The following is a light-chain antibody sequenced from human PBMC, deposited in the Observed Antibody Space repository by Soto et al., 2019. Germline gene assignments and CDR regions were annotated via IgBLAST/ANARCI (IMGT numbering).Light chain of an antibody. CDR1: SSDVGGYNF. Sequence: QSALTQPASVSGSPGKSITISCTGTSSDVGGYNFVSWYQQHPGKAPRLMIFDVDNRPSGVSTRFSGSKSGNTASLTISGLQAEDEADYYCCSYSGSSTIVVFGGGTKLTVL. V-gene: IGLV2-14*03. CDR3: CSYSGSSTIVV. CDR2: DVD. J-gene: IGLJ2*01.